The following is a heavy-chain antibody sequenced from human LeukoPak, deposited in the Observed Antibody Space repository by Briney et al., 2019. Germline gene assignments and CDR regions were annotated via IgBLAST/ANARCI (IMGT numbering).Heavy chain of an antibody. CDR3: ARRDSSITKGAFDI. CDR1: RGSISSSSYY. J-gene: IGHJ3*02. Sequence: SETLSLTCTVSRGSISSSSYYWGWIRQPPGKGLEWIGSIYYSGSTYYNPSLKSRVTISVDTSKNQFSLKLSSVTAADTAVYYCARRDSSITKGAFDIWGQGTMVTVSS. D-gene: IGHD3-22*01. V-gene: IGHV4-39*01. CDR2: IYYSGST.